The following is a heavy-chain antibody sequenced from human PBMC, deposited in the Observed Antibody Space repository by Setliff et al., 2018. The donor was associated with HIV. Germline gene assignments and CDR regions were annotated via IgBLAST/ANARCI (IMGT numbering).Heavy chain of an antibody. V-gene: IGHV4-39*01. CDR2: IYYSGST. CDR1: GDSISSGSYY. D-gene: IGHD2-21*01. CDR3: ARQVTVVGYFETAAGSFNY. Sequence: SETLSLTCSVSGDSISSGSYYWSWIRQPPGKGLEWIGTIYYSGSTYYNPSLKSRVTISTDPSKNQFSLKVRSVTAADTAVYYCARQVTVVGYFETAAGSFNYWGPGTLVTVSS. J-gene: IGHJ4*02.